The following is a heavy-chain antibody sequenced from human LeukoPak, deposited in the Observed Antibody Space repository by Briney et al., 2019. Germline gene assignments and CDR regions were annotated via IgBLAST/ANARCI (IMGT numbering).Heavy chain of an antibody. D-gene: IGHD1-26*01. CDR1: GGSISSYY. CDR3: ARENSGSYREFDY. Sequence: PSETLSLTCTVSGGSISSYYWSWIRQPAGKGLEWIGGIYTSGSTNYNASLKSRVSMSVDTSKNQFSLKLSSVTAADTAVFYCARENSGSYREFDYWGQGTLVTVSS. CDR2: IYTSGST. V-gene: IGHV4-4*07. J-gene: IGHJ4*02.